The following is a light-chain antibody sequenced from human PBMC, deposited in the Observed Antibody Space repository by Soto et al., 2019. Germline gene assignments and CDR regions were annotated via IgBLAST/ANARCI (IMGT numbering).Light chain of an antibody. CDR1: SSDVGVYNNY. CDR2: DVS. CDR3: SSYTISTHVV. J-gene: IGLJ2*01. Sequence: QSALTQPASVSGSPGQSITISCTGTSSDVGVYNNYVSWYQQHPGKAPKLMIYDVSNRPSGVSNRFSGSKSGNTASLTISGLQAEDEADYYCSSYTISTHVVFGGGTQLTVL. V-gene: IGLV2-14*01.